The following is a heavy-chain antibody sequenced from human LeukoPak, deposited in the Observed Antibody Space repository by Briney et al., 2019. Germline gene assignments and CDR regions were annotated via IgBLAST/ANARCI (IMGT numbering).Heavy chain of an antibody. Sequence: QPGGSLRLSCAASGFTVSSNYMSWVRQAPGKGPEWVSVIYSGGSTYYADSVKGRFTISRDNSKNTLYLQMNSLRAEDTAVYYCARYWVGYGMDVWGQGTTVTVSS. CDR1: GFTVSSNY. J-gene: IGHJ6*02. CDR2: IYSGGST. V-gene: IGHV3-53*01. CDR3: ARYWVGYGMDV. D-gene: IGHD2-8*02.